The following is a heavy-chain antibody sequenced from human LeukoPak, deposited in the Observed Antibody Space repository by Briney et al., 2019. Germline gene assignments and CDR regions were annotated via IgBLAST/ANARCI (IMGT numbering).Heavy chain of an antibody. J-gene: IGHJ4*02. CDR3: ATKTSDFDY. D-gene: IGHD1-7*01. CDR1: RFSFSAYP. V-gene: IGHV3-23*01. Sequence: PGGSLRLSCAASRFSFSAYPMGWVRRAPGKGLEWVSGISASGDVTFHADPVKGRFTISRDKSKNTLYLQMNSLRAEDTAVYFCATKTSDFDYWGQGTLVTVSS. CDR2: ISASGDVT.